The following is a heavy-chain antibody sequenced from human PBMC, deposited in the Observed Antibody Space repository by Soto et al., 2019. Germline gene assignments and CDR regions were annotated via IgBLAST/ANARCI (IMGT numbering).Heavy chain of an antibody. CDR2: INPSSGAT. V-gene: IGHV1-2*02. CDR1: GYTFTGYY. Sequence: ASVKVSCKASGYTFTGYYMHGVRQAPGQGLEWMGWINPSSGATNYARKFQGRVTMTGDTSVSTAYMELTRLRSDDTAVYYCGIETVTDCGITRCFTRPKWFDPCGQGNLVTVCS. D-gene: IGHD2-2*02. CDR3: GIETVTDCGITRCFTRPKWFDP. J-gene: IGHJ5*02.